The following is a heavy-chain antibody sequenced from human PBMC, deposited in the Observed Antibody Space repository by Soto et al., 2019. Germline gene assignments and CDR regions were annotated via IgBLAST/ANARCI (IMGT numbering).Heavy chain of an antibody. D-gene: IGHD3-3*01. V-gene: IGHV4-34*01. J-gene: IGHJ6*03. CDR3: ARRFFKYYMDV. Sequence: SETPSLTCAVYGGSFSGYYWSWIRQPPGKGLEWIGEINHSGSTNYNPSLKSRVTISVDTSKNQFSLKLSSVTAADTAVYYCARRFFKYYMDVWGKGTTVTVFS. CDR2: INHSGST. CDR1: GGSFSGYY.